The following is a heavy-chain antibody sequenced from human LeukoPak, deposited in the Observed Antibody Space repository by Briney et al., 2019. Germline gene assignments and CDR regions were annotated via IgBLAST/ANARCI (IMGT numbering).Heavy chain of an antibody. J-gene: IGHJ4*02. CDR2: ISSSSSYI. D-gene: IGHD3-22*01. V-gene: IGHV3-21*01. CDR1: GFTFSSHS. Sequence: PGGSLRLSCAASGFTFSSHSMNWVRQAPGKGLEWVSSISSSSSYIYYADSVKGRFTISRDNAKNSLYLQMNSLRAEDTAVYYCAKDHDYYDSSGYYPFDYWGQGTLVTVSS. CDR3: AKDHDYYDSSGYYPFDY.